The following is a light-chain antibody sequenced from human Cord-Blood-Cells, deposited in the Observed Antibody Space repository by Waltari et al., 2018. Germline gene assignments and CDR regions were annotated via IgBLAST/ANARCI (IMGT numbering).Light chain of an antibody. J-gene: IGLJ2*01. V-gene: IGLV2-14*01. CDR1: SSDGGGYNY. CDR3: SSYTSSSTRV. Sequence: QSALTQPASVSGSPGQSITISCTGTSSDGGGYNYVSWYQQHPGKAPKPMIYDVSNRPSGASNRFSGSKSGNTASLTISGLQAEDEADYYCSSYTSSSTRVFGGGTKLTVL. CDR2: DVS.